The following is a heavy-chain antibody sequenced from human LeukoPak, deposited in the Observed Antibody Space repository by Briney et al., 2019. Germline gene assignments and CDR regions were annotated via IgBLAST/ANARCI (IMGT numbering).Heavy chain of an antibody. D-gene: IGHD1-14*01. J-gene: IGHJ4*02. CDR3: TRYNNDHFDY. V-gene: IGHV3-33*01. Sequence: GGSLRLSCAGPEFPFGGYGMHWFRQIPGKGLEWVAVIAYDGSRAFYADSVKGRFTISRDNSKNTMPVQMDDLRAEDTAVYYCTRYNNDHFDYWGQGTLVTVSS. CDR2: IAYDGSRA. CDR1: EFPFGGYG.